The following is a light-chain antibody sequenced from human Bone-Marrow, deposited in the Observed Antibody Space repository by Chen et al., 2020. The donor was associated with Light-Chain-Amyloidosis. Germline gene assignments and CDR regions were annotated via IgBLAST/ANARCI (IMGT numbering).Light chain of an antibody. Sequence: SYVLTQPSSVSVAPGQTATIACGGNNIGSTSVHWYQQTPGQAPLLVVYDDSDRPAGIPERLSGANAGNTAKLTMRRVEAGDEEDYYCQVCDRRSDRKVFGGGTKLTGL. CDR2: DDS. CDR3: QVCDRRSDRKV. J-gene: IGLJ3*02. V-gene: IGLV3-21*02. CDR1: NIGSTS.